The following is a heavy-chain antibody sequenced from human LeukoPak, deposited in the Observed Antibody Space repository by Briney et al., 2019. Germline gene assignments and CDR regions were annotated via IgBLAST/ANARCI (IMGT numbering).Heavy chain of an antibody. CDR3: ARGSAGNRDDYYYYYMDV. D-gene: IGHD6-13*01. V-gene: IGHV1-69*05. J-gene: IGHJ6*03. Sequence: SVKVSCKASGGTFSSYAKSWVRQPPGQGREWVGGIIPIFCTANYAQKFQHRLTSTTDESTSTAYTELSSLRSEDTAVYYCARGSAGNRDDYYYYYMDVWGKGTTVTVSS. CDR2: IIPIFCTA. CDR1: GGTFSSYA.